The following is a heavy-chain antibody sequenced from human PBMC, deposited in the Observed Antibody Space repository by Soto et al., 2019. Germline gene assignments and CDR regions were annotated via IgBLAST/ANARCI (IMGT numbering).Heavy chain of an antibody. CDR2: IKQDGSEK. CDR1: GFTFSSYW. Sequence: GGSLRLSCAASGFTFSSYWMSWVRQAPGKGLEWVANIKQDGSEKYYVDSVKGRFTISRDNAKNSLYLQMNSLRAEDTAVYYCAREDIVVVPAAMYYYGMDVWGQGTTVTVSS. J-gene: IGHJ6*02. D-gene: IGHD2-2*01. V-gene: IGHV3-7*05. CDR3: AREDIVVVPAAMYYYGMDV.